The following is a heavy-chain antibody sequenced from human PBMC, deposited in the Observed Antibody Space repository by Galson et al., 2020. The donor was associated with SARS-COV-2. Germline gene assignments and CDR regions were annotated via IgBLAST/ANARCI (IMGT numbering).Heavy chain of an antibody. V-gene: IGHV1-2*02. J-gene: IGHJ4*02. Sequence: ASVKVSCKASGYTFTGYYMHWVRQAPGHGLEWMGWINPNSGGTNYAQKFQGRVTMTRDTSISTAYMELSRLRSDDTAVYYCARSADVLRYFDWLSTPFDYWGQGTLVTVSS. CDR2: INPNSGGT. D-gene: IGHD3-9*01. CDR3: ARSADVLRYFDWLSTPFDY. CDR1: GYTFTGYY.